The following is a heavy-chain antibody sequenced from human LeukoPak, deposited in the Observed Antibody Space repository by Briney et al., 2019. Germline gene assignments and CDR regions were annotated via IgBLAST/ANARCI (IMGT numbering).Heavy chain of an antibody. D-gene: IGHD6-19*01. V-gene: IGHV1-8*02. Sequence: ASVKVSCKASGGTFSSYAIKWVRQATGQGLEWMGWMNPNSGNTGYAQKFQGRVTMTRNTSISTAYMELSSLRSEDTAVYYCARSQPGAGTYYYYYGMDVWGQGTTVTVSS. CDR3: ARSQPGAGTYYYYYGMDV. CDR1: GGTFSSYA. J-gene: IGHJ6*02. CDR2: MNPNSGNT.